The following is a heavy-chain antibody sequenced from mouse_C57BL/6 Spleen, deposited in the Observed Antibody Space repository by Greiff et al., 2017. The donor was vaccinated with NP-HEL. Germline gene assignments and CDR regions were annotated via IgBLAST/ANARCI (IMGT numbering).Heavy chain of an antibody. CDR3: ADGYDYAMDY. J-gene: IGHJ4*01. CDR1: GFNIKNTY. D-gene: IGHD2-2*01. Sequence: VQLKESVAELVRPGASVKLSCTASGFNIKNTYMHWVKQRPEQGLEWIGRIDPANGNTKYASKFQGKATITADTTANTAYLQLSSLTSEDTAIYYCADGYDYAMDYWGQGTSVTVSS. CDR2: IDPANGNT. V-gene: IGHV14-3*01.